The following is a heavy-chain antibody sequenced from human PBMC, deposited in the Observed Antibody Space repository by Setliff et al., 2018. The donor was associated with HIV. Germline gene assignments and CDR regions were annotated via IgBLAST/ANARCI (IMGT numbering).Heavy chain of an antibody. Sequence: SETLSLTCTSSGDSISGYYWSWIRQPAGKGLEWIGRMHTSGNTNYNPSLKSRVTMSVDTSKNQFSLRLSSVTAADTAVYYCARAEQLALGDYYYMDVWGKGTTVTVSS. CDR3: ARAEQLALGDYYYMDV. V-gene: IGHV4-4*07. D-gene: IGHD6-6*01. CDR1: GDSISGYY. J-gene: IGHJ6*03. CDR2: MHTSGNT.